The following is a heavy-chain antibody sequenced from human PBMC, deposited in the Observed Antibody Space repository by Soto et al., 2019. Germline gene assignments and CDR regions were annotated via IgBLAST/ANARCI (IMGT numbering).Heavy chain of an antibody. CDR3: ARVLAFWSGYYFGAGSYYYMDV. Sequence: SETLSLTCAVYGGSFSGYYWSWIRQPPGKGLEWIGEINHSGSTNYNPSLKSRVTISVDTSKNQFSLKLSSVTAADTAVYYCARVLAFWSGYYFGAGSYYYMDVWGKGTTVTVSS. D-gene: IGHD3-3*01. J-gene: IGHJ6*03. V-gene: IGHV4-34*01. CDR2: INHSGST. CDR1: GGSFSGYY.